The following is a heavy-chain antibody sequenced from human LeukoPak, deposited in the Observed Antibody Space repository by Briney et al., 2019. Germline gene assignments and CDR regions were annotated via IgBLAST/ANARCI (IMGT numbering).Heavy chain of an antibody. Sequence: SVKVSCKASGYTFTTYAMNWVRQAPGQGLEWMGGIIPIFGTANYAQKFQGRVTITADESTSTAYMELSSLRSEDTAVYYCARDVRPYDFWSGYCCAFDIWGQGTMVTVSS. V-gene: IGHV1-69*13. D-gene: IGHD3-3*01. CDR2: IIPIFGTA. J-gene: IGHJ3*02. CDR3: ARDVRPYDFWSGYCCAFDI. CDR1: GYTFTTYA.